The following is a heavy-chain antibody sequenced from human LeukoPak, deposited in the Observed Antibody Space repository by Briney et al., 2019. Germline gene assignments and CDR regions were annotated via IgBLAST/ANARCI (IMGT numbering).Heavy chain of an antibody. Sequence: GGSLRPSCAASGFTFSSYGMRWVRQAPGKGLEWVAVISYDGSNKYYADSVKGRFTISRDNSKNTLYLQMNGLRAEDTAVYYCAKDSVAAFDYWGQGTLVTVSS. V-gene: IGHV3-30*18. CDR3: AKDSVAAFDY. CDR1: GFTFSSYG. J-gene: IGHJ4*02. D-gene: IGHD2-15*01. CDR2: ISYDGSNK.